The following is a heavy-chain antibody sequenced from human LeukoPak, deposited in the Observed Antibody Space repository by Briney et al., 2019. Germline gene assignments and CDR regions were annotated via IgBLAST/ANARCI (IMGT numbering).Heavy chain of an antibody. Sequence: GGSLRLSCAASGFTFSSYGIHWVRQAPGKGLEWVAVISYDGSDKYYADSVKGRFTISRDNSKNTLYVQMNSLRAEDTAVYYCAKDGTHCSGGSCYYFDYWGQGTLVTVSS. CDR2: ISYDGSDK. CDR1: GFTFSSYG. CDR3: AKDGTHCSGGSCYYFDY. D-gene: IGHD2-15*01. V-gene: IGHV3-30*18. J-gene: IGHJ4*02.